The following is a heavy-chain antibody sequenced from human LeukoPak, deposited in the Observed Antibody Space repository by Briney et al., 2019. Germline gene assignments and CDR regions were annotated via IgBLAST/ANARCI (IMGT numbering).Heavy chain of an antibody. D-gene: IGHD6-13*01. V-gene: IGHV3-21*01. CDR1: GFTFSSYS. CDR2: ISSSSSYI. CDR3: ARYNSSWSPFDH. Sequence: GGSLRLSCAASGFTFSSYSMNWVRQAPGKGLEWVSSISSSSSYIYYADSVKGRFTISRDNAKNSLYLQMNSLRAEDTAVYYCARYNSSWSPFDHWGQGTLVTVSS. J-gene: IGHJ4*02.